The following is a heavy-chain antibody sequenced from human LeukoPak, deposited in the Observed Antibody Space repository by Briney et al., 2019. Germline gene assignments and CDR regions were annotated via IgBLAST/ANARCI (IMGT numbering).Heavy chain of an antibody. Sequence: PSETLSLTCAVYGGSFSAYYWTWIRQPPGKGLEWIGEIKHSGSSNYNSSLRSRVTISVDPSYKQFSLRLSSVTAADTAVYYCAPRGDIEHSYVYGKWFDPWGQGTRVTVSS. V-gene: IGHV4-34*01. CDR3: APRGDIEHSYVYGKWFDP. D-gene: IGHD5-18*01. CDR2: IKHSGSS. J-gene: IGHJ5*02. CDR1: GGSFSAYY.